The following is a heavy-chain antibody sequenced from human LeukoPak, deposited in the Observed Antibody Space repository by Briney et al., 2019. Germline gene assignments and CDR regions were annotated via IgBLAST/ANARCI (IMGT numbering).Heavy chain of an antibody. D-gene: IGHD3-3*01. CDR1: GFTFSSYA. CDR2: ISGSGGST. CDR3: ARVTIFGVDPYYFDY. V-gene: IGHV3-23*01. Sequence: GGSLRLSCAASGFTFSSYAMSWVRQAPGKGLEWVSAISGSGGSTYYADSVKGRFTISRDNSKNTLYLQMNSLRAEDTAVYYCARVTIFGVDPYYFDYWGQGTLVTVSS. J-gene: IGHJ4*02.